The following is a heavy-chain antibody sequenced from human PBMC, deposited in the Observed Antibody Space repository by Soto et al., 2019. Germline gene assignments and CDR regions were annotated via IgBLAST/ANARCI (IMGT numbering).Heavy chain of an antibody. D-gene: IGHD3-3*01. CDR3: ARGMFWSGYYIRFDP. J-gene: IGHJ5*02. Sequence: PGGSLRLSCAASGFTFSSCSMNWARQAPGKGLEWVSSISSSSSYIYYADSVKGRFTISRDNAKNSLYLQMNSLRAEDTAVYYCARGMFWSGYYIRFDPWGQGTLVTVSS. V-gene: IGHV3-21*01. CDR2: ISSSSSYI. CDR1: GFTFSSCS.